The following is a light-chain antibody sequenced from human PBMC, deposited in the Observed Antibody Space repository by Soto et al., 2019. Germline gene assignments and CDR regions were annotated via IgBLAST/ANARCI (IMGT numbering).Light chain of an antibody. J-gene: IGKJ1*01. Sequence: VVLTQSPATLSVSPGERATLSCRASQSVSSNLAWYQKKPGQAPRLLIYGASTRATGIPARFSGSGSGTEFTLTISSLQSEDFAVYYCQQYKNWWTFGQGTKVAIK. CDR3: QQYKNWWT. CDR2: GAS. V-gene: IGKV3-15*01. CDR1: QSVSSN.